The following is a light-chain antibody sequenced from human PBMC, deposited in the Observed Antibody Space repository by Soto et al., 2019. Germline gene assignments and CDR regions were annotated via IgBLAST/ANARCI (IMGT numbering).Light chain of an antibody. Sequence: QSVLTQPPSVSAAPGQKVTISCSGSSSNIGNHDVSWYQHLPGTAPKLLVYDNVKRPSGIPDRFSGSRSGTSATLAITGLQTGDEADYYCGAWDSSLSAGVFGTGTKLTVL. J-gene: IGLJ1*01. CDR2: DNV. CDR3: GAWDSSLSAGV. V-gene: IGLV1-51*01. CDR1: SSNIGNHD.